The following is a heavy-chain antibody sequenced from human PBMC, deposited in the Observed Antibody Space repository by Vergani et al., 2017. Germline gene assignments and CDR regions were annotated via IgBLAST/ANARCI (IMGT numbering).Heavy chain of an antibody. CDR2: INPSGGHT. V-gene: IGHV1-46*03. CDR3: ARGDYGILTGYRY. Sequence: QVQVVQSGAEVKKSGASVKVSCKTSGYTFSNYYMHWVRQAPGQGLEWMGIINPSGGHTNYAQKFQGRVTMTRDTSTSTVYMELSSLRSEDTAIYYCARGDYGILTGYRYWGREPWSPSPQ. D-gene: IGHD3-9*01. CDR1: GYTFSNYY. J-gene: IGHJ4*02.